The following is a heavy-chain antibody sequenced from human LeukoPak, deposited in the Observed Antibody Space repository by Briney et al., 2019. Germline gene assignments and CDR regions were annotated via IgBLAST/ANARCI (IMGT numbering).Heavy chain of an antibody. CDR2: IYYSGST. D-gene: IGHD3-10*01. V-gene: IGHV4-39*01. CDR1: GGSFSSYY. J-gene: IGHJ4*02. CDR3: AKHRGCFDY. Sequence: PSETLSLTCTVSGGSFSSYYWGWIRQPPGKGLEWIGSIYYSGSTYYNPSLKSRVTISVDTSKNQYSLKLSSVTAADTAVYYCAKHRGCFDYWGQGTLVTVSS.